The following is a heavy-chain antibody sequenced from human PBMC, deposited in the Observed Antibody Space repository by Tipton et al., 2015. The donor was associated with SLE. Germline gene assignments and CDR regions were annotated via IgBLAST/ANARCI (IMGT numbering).Heavy chain of an antibody. CDR2: IYYSGST. D-gene: IGHD3-3*01. CDR3: ARHAGTYYDFWSGYRTPFYFDY. Sequence: LRLSCSVSGGSISSYYRGWIRQPPGKGLEWIGSIYYSGSTYYNPSLKSRVTISVDTSKNQFSLKLSSVTAADTAVYYCARHAGTYYDFWSGYRTPFYFDYWGQGTLVTVSS. CDR1: GGSISSYY. J-gene: IGHJ4*02. V-gene: IGHV4-39*01.